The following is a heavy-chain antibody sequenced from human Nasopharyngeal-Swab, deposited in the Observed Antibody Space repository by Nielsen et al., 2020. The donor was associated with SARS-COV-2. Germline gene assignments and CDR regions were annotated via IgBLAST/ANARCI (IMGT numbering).Heavy chain of an antibody. V-gene: IGHV3-53*01. CDR2: IYSAGQT. D-gene: IGHD3-3*01. Sequence: GWSLTLSCAASGFTVSGNFMTWVRQAPGKGLEWVSVIYSAGQTNYADSVKGRFTISRDNSKNTLYLQMNSLRAEDTAVYYCARGVGVDDFWSGRFDYWGQGTLVTVSS. CDR1: GFTVSGNF. J-gene: IGHJ4*02. CDR3: ARGVGVDDFWSGRFDY.